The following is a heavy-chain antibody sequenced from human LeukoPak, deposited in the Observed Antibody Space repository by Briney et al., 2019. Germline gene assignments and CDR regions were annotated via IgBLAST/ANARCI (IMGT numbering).Heavy chain of an antibody. CDR3: ARDGCSGGSCYHDY. J-gene: IGHJ4*02. Sequence: GGSLRLSCAASGFTFSSYWMSWVRQAPGQGLEWVSYISSSGSTIYYADSVKGRFTISRDNAKNSLYLQMNSLRAEDTAVYYCARDGCSGGSCYHDYWGQGTLVTVSS. CDR2: ISSSGSTI. V-gene: IGHV3-48*04. CDR1: GFTFSSYW. D-gene: IGHD2-15*01.